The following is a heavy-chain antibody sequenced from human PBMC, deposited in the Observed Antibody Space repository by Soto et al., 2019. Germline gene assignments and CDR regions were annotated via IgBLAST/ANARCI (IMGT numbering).Heavy chain of an antibody. D-gene: IGHD3-9*01. CDR1: GFTFSSYA. V-gene: IGHV3-23*01. Sequence: GGSLRLSCAASGFTFSSYAMSWVRQAPGKGLEWVSAISGSGGSTYYADSVKGRFTISRDNSKNTLYLQMNSLRAEDTAVYYCAKDIWALEYYDILTGYTVAFDIWGQGTMVTVSS. CDR2: ISGSGGST. CDR3: AKDIWALEYYDILTGYTVAFDI. J-gene: IGHJ3*02.